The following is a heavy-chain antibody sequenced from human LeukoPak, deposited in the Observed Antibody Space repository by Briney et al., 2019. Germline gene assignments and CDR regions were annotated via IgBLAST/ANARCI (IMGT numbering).Heavy chain of an antibody. V-gene: IGHV4-4*09. CDR2: IYTSGST. CDR1: GGSIRSYY. D-gene: IGHD1-26*01. Sequence: SETLSLTCTVSGGSIRSYYWSWIRQPPGKGLEWIGYIYTSGSTNFNPSLKSRVTISVDTSKNQFSLKLSSVTAADTAVYYCAGVGPYYYYMDVWGKGTTVTASS. CDR3: AGVGPYYYYMDV. J-gene: IGHJ6*03.